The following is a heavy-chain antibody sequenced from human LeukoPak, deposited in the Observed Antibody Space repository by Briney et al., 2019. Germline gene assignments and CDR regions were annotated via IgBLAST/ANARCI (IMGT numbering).Heavy chain of an antibody. CDR1: GYTFTGYY. Sequence: ASVKVSCKASGYTFTGYYMHWVRQAPGQGLEWMGRINPNSGGTNYAQKFQGRVTMTRDTSISTAYMELSRLRSDDTAVYYCARGYYDFWSGYYTNVDYWGQGTLVTVSS. CDR3: ARGYYDFWSGYYTNVDY. V-gene: IGHV1-2*06. D-gene: IGHD3-3*01. J-gene: IGHJ4*02. CDR2: INPNSGGT.